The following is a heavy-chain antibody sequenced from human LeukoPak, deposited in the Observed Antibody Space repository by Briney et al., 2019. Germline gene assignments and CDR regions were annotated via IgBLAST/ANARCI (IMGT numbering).Heavy chain of an antibody. CDR3: ARGVRRLRCSSTSCYGGNWFDP. CDR2: IYYSGST. V-gene: IGHV4-39*07. J-gene: IGHJ5*02. CDR1: GDSIRSTNYY. D-gene: IGHD2-2*01. Sequence: SETLSLTCTVPGDSIRSTNYYWGWIRPPPGKGLEWMGSIYYSGSTYYNPSLKSRVTISVDTSKNQFSLKLSSVTAADTAVYYCARGVRRLRCSSTSCYGGNWFDPWGQGTLVTVSS.